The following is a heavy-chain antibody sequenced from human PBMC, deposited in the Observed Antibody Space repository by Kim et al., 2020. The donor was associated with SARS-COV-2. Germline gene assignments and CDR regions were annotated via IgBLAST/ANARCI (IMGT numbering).Heavy chain of an antibody. CDR2: ISSSSSNI. CDR3: ARGPGSGCTNWLDP. CDR1: AFTFSSYS. Sequence: GGSLRLSCAASAFTFSSYSMNWVRQAPGKGLEWLSYISSSSSNIYYADSVKGRFTISRDNTKNSLYLQMNSLKDEDTAVYYCARGPGSGCTNWLDPWGQGTLVTVSS. D-gene: IGHD3-3*01. J-gene: IGHJ5*01. V-gene: IGHV3-48*02.